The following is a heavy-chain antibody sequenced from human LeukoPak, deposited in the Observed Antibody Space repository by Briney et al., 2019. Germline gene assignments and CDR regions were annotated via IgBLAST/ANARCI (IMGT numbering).Heavy chain of an antibody. J-gene: IGHJ5*02. Sequence: SETPSLTCAVSGGSISSGGYSWSWIRQPPGKGLEWIGYIYHSGSTYYNPSLKSRVTISVDRSKNQFSLKLSSVTAADTAVYYCARVSGWNYVGSWFDPWGQGTLVTVSS. D-gene: IGHD1-7*01. CDR3: ARVSGWNYVGSWFDP. CDR2: IYHSGST. V-gene: IGHV4-30-2*01. CDR1: GGSISSGGYS.